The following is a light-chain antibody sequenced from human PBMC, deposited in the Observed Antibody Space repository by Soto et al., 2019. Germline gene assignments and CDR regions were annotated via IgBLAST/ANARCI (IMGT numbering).Light chain of an antibody. V-gene: IGKV1-6*01. CDR2: GAS. Sequence: AIQMTQSPASLSASVGDRVAITCRASQDIRNELGWYQQKPGKAPKLLISGASNLQSGIPSGFSGSGSGTDFTLTISSLQPEDSATYYCLQDHSFPYTFGQGTKLEIK. CDR3: LQDHSFPYT. J-gene: IGKJ2*01. CDR1: QDIRNE.